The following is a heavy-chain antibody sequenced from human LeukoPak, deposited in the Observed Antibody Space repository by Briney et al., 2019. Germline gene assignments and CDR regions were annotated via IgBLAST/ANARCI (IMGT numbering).Heavy chain of an antibody. CDR1: GGSISSGGYY. V-gene: IGHV4-31*03. CDR3: ARETPGYSSNWRHQTFMDV. D-gene: IGHD6-13*01. J-gene: IGHJ6*02. Sequence: SQTLSLTCTVSGGSISSGGYYWSWIRQHPGKGLEWIGYIYYSGSTYYNPSLKSRVTISVDTSKNQFSLKLSSVTAADTAVYYCARETPGYSSNWRHQTFMDVWGQGTTVTVSS. CDR2: IYYSGST.